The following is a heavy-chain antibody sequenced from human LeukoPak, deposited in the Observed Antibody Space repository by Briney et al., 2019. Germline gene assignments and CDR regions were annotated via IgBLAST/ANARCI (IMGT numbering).Heavy chain of an antibody. V-gene: IGHV4-30-4*01. J-gene: IGHJ4*02. CDR2: IYYSGST. D-gene: IGHD3-22*01. CDR3: ARGYYDSSGYYYVDY. CDR1: GCSISSGDYY. Sequence: PSQTLSLTCTVSGCSISSGDYYWSWIRQPPGKCLEWIGYIYYSGSTYYNPSLKSRVTISVDTSKNQFSLKLSSVTAADTAVYYCARGYYDSSGYYYVDYWGQGTLVTVSS.